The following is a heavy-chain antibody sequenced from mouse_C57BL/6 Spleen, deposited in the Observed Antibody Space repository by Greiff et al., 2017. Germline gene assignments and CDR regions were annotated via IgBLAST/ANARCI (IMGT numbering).Heavy chain of an antibody. V-gene: IGHV1-82*01. J-gene: IGHJ2*01. CDR2: IYPGDGDT. Sequence: VQLQQSGPELVKPGASVKISCKASGYAFSSSWMNWVKQRPGKGLEWIGRIYPGDGDTNYNGKFKGKATLTADKSSSTAYMQLSSLTSEDSAVYFCARFYYDYDVDYWGQGTTLTVSS. CDR3: ARFYYDYDVDY. D-gene: IGHD2-4*01. CDR1: GYAFSSSW.